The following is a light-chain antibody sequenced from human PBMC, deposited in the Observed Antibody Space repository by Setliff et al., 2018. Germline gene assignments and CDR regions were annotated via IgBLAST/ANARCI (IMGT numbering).Light chain of an antibody. CDR3: QSYDSSPSASDGV. J-gene: IGLJ3*02. V-gene: IGLV1-40*01. CDR2: GNN. Sequence: QSVLTQPPSVSGAPGQRVTISCTGSSSNIGAGYDVQWYQQLPGTAPKLLMYGNNNRPSGVPDRFSGSKSGTSASLAISGLQAEDEAVYYCQSYDSSPSASDGVFGGGTK. CDR1: SSNIGAGYD.